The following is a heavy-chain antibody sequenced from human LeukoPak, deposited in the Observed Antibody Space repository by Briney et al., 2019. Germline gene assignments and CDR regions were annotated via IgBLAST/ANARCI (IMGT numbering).Heavy chain of an antibody. CDR2: INSDGSST. D-gene: IGHD3-9*01. J-gene: IGHJ5*02. CDR1: GFTFSSYW. CDR3: AREDYDILTGYPNWFDP. Sequence: GGSLRLSCAASGFTFSSYWMHWVRQAPGKGLVWVSRINSDGSSTSYADSVKGRFTISIDNSKNTLYLQMNSLRAEDTAVYYCAREDYDILTGYPNWFDPWGQGTLVTVSS. V-gene: IGHV3-74*01.